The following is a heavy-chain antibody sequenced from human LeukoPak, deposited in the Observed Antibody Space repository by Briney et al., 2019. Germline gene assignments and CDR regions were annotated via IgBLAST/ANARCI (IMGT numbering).Heavy chain of an antibody. D-gene: IGHD6-13*01. CDR2: INHSGST. V-gene: IGHV4-34*01. Sequence: PSETLSLTCAVYGGSFSGYYWSWIRQPPGKGLEWIGEINHSGSTNYNPSLKSRVTISVDTSKNQFSLKLSSVTAADTAVCYCARHGQSSWDLDYWGQGTLVTVSS. CDR1: GGSFSGYY. CDR3: ARHGQSSWDLDY. J-gene: IGHJ4*02.